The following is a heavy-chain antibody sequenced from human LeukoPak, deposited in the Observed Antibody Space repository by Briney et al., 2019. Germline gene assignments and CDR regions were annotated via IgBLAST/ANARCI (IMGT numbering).Heavy chain of an antibody. CDR3: ARAHYYGSGSHDY. Sequence: SETLSLTCADYGGSFSGYYWSWIRQPPGKGLEWIGEINHSGSTNYNPSLKSRVTISVDTSKNQFSLKLSSVTAADTAVYYCARAHYYGSGSHDYWGQGTLVTVSS. CDR1: GGSFSGYY. V-gene: IGHV4-34*01. CDR2: INHSGST. J-gene: IGHJ4*02. D-gene: IGHD3-10*01.